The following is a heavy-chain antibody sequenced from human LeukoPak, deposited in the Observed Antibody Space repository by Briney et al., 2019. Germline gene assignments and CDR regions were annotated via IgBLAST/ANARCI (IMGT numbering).Heavy chain of an antibody. CDR1: GGSISTNY. CDR3: ARGYDYVWGSHNDY. J-gene: IGHJ4*02. V-gene: IGHV4-59*01. Sequence: SETLSLTCTVFGGSISTNYWSWIRQPPGKGLEWIGYIYYSGRTNYNPSLKSRVTISIDTSKNQFSLKLSSVTAADTAVYYCARGYDYVWGSHNDYWGQGTLDTVSS. D-gene: IGHD3-16*01. CDR2: IYYSGRT.